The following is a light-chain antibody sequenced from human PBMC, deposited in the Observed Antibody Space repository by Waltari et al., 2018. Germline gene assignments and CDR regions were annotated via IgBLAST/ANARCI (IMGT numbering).Light chain of an antibody. CDR2: DAS. CDR1: QSVSSY. CDR3: QQRSNWPPT. Sequence: EIVLTKSPATLSLSPGERAHLSCRSSQSVSSYLAWCHHQPGHAPSRLISDASNRSTVIPAMFSVSGSGTDFTLTISSLEPEDFAVDYCQQRSNWPPTFGQGTKLEIK. J-gene: IGKJ2*01. V-gene: IGKV3-11*01.